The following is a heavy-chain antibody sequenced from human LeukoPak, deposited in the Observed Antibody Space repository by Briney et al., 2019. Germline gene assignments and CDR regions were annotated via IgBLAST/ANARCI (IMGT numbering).Heavy chain of an antibody. CDR3: ARVLSIAAAGLTSQNWYFDL. Sequence: SQTLSLTCAISGDSVSSNSAAWNWIRQSPSRGLEWLGRTYYRSKWYNDYAVSVKSRITINPDTSKNQFSLQLNSVTPEDTAVYYCARVLSIAAAGLTSQNWYFDLWGRGTLVTVSS. D-gene: IGHD6-13*01. CDR2: TYYRSKWYN. CDR1: GDSVSSNSAA. J-gene: IGHJ2*01. V-gene: IGHV6-1*01.